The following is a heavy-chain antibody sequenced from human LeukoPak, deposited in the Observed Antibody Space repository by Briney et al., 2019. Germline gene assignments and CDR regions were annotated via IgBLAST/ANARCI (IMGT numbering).Heavy chain of an antibody. J-gene: IGHJ5*02. V-gene: IGHV1-69*13. CDR2: IIPIFGTA. CDR3: ARMKGYYVGFDH. Sequence: GASVKVSCKASGGTFSSYAISWVRQAPGQGLEWMGGIIPIFGTANYAQKFQGKVTITADESTSTAYMELSSLRSEDTAVYYCARMKGYYVGFDHWGQGTLVTVSS. CDR1: GGTFSSYA. D-gene: IGHD3-22*01.